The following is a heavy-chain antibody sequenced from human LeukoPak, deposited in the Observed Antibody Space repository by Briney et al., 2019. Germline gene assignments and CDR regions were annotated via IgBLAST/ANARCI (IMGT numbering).Heavy chain of an antibody. J-gene: IGHJ4*02. CDR3: AKLQQLVPDN. V-gene: IGHV3-23*01. CDR2: ISGSGGTT. CDR1: GFTFSSYA. Sequence: GGPLRLSCAASGFTFSSYAMTWVRQAPGKGLDWVSTISGSGGTTYYAYSVKGRFTISRDNSKNTPYLQMNSLRAEDTAVYYCAKLQQLVPDNWGQGTLVTVSS. D-gene: IGHD6-13*01.